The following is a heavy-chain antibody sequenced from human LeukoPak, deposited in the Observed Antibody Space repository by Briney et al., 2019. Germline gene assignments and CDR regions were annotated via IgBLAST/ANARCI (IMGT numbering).Heavy chain of an antibody. J-gene: IGHJ4*02. CDR2: ISSSSSYI. V-gene: IGHV3-21*04. CDR1: GFTFSSYS. D-gene: IGHD3-22*01. Sequence: GGSLRLSCAASGFTFSSYSMNWGRQAPGKGLEWVSSISSSSSYIYYADSVKGRFTISRDNAKNSLYLQMNSLRAEDTAVYYCAKPSRSYYYDSSGYADYWGQGTLVTVSS. CDR3: AKPSRSYYYDSSGYADY.